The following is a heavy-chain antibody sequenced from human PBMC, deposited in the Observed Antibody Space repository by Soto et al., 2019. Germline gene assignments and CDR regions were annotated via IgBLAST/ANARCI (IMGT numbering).Heavy chain of an antibody. J-gene: IGHJ4*02. D-gene: IGHD3-10*01. CDR2: IDWDDDK. V-gene: IGHV2-70*04. Sequence: SGPTLVNPTQTLTLTFTFSGFSLITIVSRGSWIRHPPGKALEWLARIDWDDDKFYSTSLKTRLTISKDTSKNQVVLTMTNMDPVDTATYYCARSPLWFGELSAFDYWGQGTLVTVSS. CDR3: ARSPLWFGELSAFDY. CDR1: GFSLITIVSR.